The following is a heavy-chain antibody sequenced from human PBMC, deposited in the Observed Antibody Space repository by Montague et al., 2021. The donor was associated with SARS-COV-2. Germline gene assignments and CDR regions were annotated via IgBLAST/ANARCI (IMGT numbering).Heavy chain of an antibody. CDR2: INHSGST. J-gene: IGHJ4*02. Sequence: SETLSLTCAVSGGSFSGYYYSWIRQHPGKGLLWFGEINHSGSTTXNQSLKSRVTISVDTSKNQFFLKLSSVTAADTAVYYCSRGEYSSGWYGLKYYFDYWGQGTLVIVSS. CDR3: SRGEYSSGWYGLKYYFDY. D-gene: IGHD6-19*01. V-gene: IGHV4-34*01. CDR1: GGSFSGYY.